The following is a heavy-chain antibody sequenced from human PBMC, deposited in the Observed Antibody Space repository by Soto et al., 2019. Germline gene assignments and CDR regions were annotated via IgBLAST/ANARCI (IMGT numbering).Heavy chain of an antibody. Sequence: QVQLVESGGGVVQPGRSLRLSCAASGFTFSSYGMHWVRQAPGKGLEWVAVIAYDGSNKYYADSVKGPFTIARDNSKNTRYLQMNSLRAEDTAVYYCARDLPGPGDYYYGMDVWGQGTTVTVSS. J-gene: IGHJ6*02. D-gene: IGHD3-10*01. CDR2: IAYDGSNK. CDR3: ARDLPGPGDYYYGMDV. CDR1: GFTFSSYG. V-gene: IGHV3-30*03.